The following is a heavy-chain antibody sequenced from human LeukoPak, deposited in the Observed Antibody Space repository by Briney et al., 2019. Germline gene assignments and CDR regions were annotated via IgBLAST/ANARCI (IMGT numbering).Heavy chain of an antibody. CDR1: GFTFSSYW. Sequence: GGSLRLSCAASGFTFSSYWMHWVRQAPGKGLVWVSRINSDGSSTNCADSVKGRFTISRDNAKNTLYLQMNSPRVEDTAVYYCARDPRYCSDTSCWPYNWLDPWGRGTLVTVSS. CDR2: INSDGSST. J-gene: IGHJ5*02. D-gene: IGHD2-2*01. V-gene: IGHV3-74*01. CDR3: ARDPRYCSDTSCWPYNWLDP.